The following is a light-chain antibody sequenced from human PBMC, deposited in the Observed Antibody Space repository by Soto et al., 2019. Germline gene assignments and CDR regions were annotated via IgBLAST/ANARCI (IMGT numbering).Light chain of an antibody. V-gene: IGLV1-51*01. CDR2: DSN. Sequence: QSALTQPPSVSAAPGQKVTISCSGSSSNIGSNYVSWYQQLPGTAPKLLIYDSNRRPSGIPDRFSGSKSGTSATLDITGLQTGDEAVYYCGAWDTSLTAAVFGGGTQLTVL. J-gene: IGLJ7*01. CDR3: GAWDTSLTAAV. CDR1: SSNIGSNY.